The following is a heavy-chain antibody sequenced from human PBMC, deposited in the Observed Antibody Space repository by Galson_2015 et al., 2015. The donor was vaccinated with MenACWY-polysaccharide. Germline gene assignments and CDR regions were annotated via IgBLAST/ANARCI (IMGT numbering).Heavy chain of an antibody. CDR1: GYTFPSSY. Sequence: SGYTFPSSYMHWVRQAPGQGLEWMGLIHPSGGSASYAQKFQGRVTMTRDTSTSTVYMELSSLRSEDTAVYYCARGGGLINDYDSSGYYYMLFDYWGQGTLVTVSS. CDR2: IHPSGGSA. J-gene: IGHJ4*02. CDR3: ARGGGLINDYDSSGYYYMLFDY. D-gene: IGHD3-22*01. V-gene: IGHV1-46*01.